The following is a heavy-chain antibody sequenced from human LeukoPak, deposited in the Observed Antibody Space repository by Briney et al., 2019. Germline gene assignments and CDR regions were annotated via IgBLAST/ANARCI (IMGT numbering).Heavy chain of an antibody. J-gene: IGHJ5*02. CDR2: IYNGVNT. CDR3: ARSRAFNSGAFDP. CDR1: GASVSSASY. D-gene: IGHD1-26*01. V-gene: IGHV4-61*01. Sequence: SETLSLTCTVSGASVSSASYWAWIRQPPGKGVEWIAHIYNGVNTNYNPSLKSRVTISVDTSKNQFSLRLNSVTAADTAVYYCARSRAFNSGAFDPWGQGSLVTVSS.